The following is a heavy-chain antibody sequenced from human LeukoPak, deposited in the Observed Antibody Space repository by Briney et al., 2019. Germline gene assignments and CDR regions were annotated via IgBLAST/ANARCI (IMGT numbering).Heavy chain of an antibody. CDR3: SEGDYYCVGV. V-gene: IGHV4-39*01. Sequence: PSETLSLTCTVSGASVSSSIYYWGWIRQPPGKGPEWIGNFYYGGSPYYNPSLKSRVYMSVDTSKNQFSLRLSSVTAADTAVYYCSEGDYYCVGVWGIGTTVTVSS. CDR2: FYYGGSP. CDR1: GASVSSSIYY. J-gene: IGHJ6*03.